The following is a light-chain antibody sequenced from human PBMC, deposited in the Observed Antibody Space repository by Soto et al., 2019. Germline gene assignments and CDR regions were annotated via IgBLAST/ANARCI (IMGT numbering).Light chain of an antibody. CDR3: SSYTSSSTRV. V-gene: IGLV2-14*01. J-gene: IGLJ3*02. CDR2: EVS. CDR1: SSDVGGYNY. Sequence: QSALTQPASVSGSPGQSITISCTGTSSDVGGYNYVSWYQQHPGKAPKLMIYEVSKQPSGVSNRFSGSKSGNTASLTISGLQAEDEADYYCSSYTSSSTRVFGGGTKLTVL.